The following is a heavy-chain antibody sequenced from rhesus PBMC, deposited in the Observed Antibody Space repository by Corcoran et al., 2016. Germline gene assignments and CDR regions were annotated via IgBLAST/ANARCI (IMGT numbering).Heavy chain of an antibody. CDR1: GGPISGSFY. Sequence: QVKLQQWGEGLVKPSETLSLTCAVYGGPISGSFYWSWIRQPAGKGLEWLGYIYGNSASTNYNPSLKNRVTISKDTSKNQCSLKLSSVTAADTAVYYCARSDDYGYYYLGYWGQGVLVTVSS. CDR3: ARSDDYGYYYLGY. D-gene: IGHD3-9*01. J-gene: IGHJ4*01. CDR2: IYGNSAST. V-gene: IGHV4-73*01.